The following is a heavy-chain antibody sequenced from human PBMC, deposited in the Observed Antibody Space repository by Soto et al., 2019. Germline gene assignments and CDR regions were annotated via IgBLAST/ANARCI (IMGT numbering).Heavy chain of an antibody. CDR1: GCSISSGDYY. D-gene: IGHD2-8*01. J-gene: IGHJ4*02. CDR2: ILYSGTT. CDR3: ARNGALDY. Sequence: PSETLSLTCTVSGCSISSGDYYWSWIRQPPGKGLEWIGYILYSGTTNYNPSLESRLTISVDTSKDQFSLKLTSVTAADTAVYYCARNGALDYWGRGTLVPVSS. V-gene: IGHV4-30-4*01.